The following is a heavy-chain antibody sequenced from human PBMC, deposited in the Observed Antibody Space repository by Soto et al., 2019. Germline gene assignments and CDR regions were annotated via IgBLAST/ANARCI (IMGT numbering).Heavy chain of an antibody. Sequence: SETLSLTCTVSGGSISSGDYYWSWICQPPGKGLEWIGYIYYSGSTYYNPSLKSRVTISVDTSKNQFSLKLSSVTAADTAVYYCATTPYYYDSSGSYRGAFDIWGQGTMVTVSS. D-gene: IGHD3-22*01. CDR1: GGSISSGDYY. CDR2: IYYSGST. CDR3: ATTPYYYDSSGSYRGAFDI. J-gene: IGHJ3*02. V-gene: IGHV4-30-4*01.